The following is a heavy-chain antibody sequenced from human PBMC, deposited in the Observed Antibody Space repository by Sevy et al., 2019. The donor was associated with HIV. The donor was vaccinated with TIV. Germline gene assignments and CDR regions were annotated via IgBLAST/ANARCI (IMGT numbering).Heavy chain of an antibody. Sequence: GGSLRLSCAASGFAFSNYYAMHWVRQAPGKGLEWVALISYDGSDKYYADSVKGRFTISRDNFKNTLYLQMNRLTTEDTAVYYCARPRANYVDHYFFYAMDVWGQGTTVTVSS. J-gene: IGHJ6*02. V-gene: IGHV3-30-3*01. D-gene: IGHD4-17*01. CDR1: GFAFSNYYA. CDR3: ARPRANYVDHYFFYAMDV. CDR2: ISYDGSDK.